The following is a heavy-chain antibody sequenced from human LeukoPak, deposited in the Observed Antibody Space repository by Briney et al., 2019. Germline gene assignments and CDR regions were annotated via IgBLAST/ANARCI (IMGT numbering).Heavy chain of an antibody. CDR2: IIPIFGTA. J-gene: IGHJ4*02. Sequence: ASVKVSCKASGGTFNNYAFSWVRQAPGQGLEWMGGIIPIFGTANYAEKFQGRVTITADESTRTAYMEMSSLRSEDTAVYYCARVPRDGNNWGVFDYWGQGTLVTVSS. CDR3: ARVPRDGNNWGVFDY. V-gene: IGHV1-69*13. D-gene: IGHD5-24*01. CDR1: GGTFNNYA.